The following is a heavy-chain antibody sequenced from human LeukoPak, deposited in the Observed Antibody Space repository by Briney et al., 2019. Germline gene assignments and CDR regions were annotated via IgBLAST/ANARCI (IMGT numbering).Heavy chain of an antibody. CDR2: IIPILGIA. Sequence: AASVKASCKASGGTFSSYAISWVRQAPGQGLEWMGRIIPILGIANYAQKFQGRVTITADKSTSTAYMELSSLRSEDTAVYYCARALHDYGDSWGQGTLVTVSS. J-gene: IGHJ4*02. CDR1: GGTFSSYA. CDR3: ARALHDYGDS. V-gene: IGHV1-69*04.